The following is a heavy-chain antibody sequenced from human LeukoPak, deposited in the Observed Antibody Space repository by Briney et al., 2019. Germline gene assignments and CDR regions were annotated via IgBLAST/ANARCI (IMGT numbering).Heavy chain of an antibody. CDR1: GYSFTSYW. CDR3: ARAFDYDREIDY. Sequence: GESLKISCNGSGYSFTSYWIGWVRQMRGKGLEWMGIIYPGDSDARYSPSFQGQVTISADKSISTAYLQWSSLKASDTAMYYCARAFDYDREIDYWGQGTLVTVSS. CDR2: IYPGDSDA. J-gene: IGHJ4*02. D-gene: IGHD3-22*01. V-gene: IGHV5-51*01.